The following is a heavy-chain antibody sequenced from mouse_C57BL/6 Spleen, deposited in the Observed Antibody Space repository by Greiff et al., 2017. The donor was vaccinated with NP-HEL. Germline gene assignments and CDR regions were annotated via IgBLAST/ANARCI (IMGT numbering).Heavy chain of an antibody. CDR2: IYPGSGST. V-gene: IGHV1-55*01. CDR3: ATFYF. Sequence: QVQLQQPGAELVKPGASVKMSCKASGYTFTSYWITWVKQRPGQGLEWIGDIYPGSGSTNYNEKFKSKATLTVDTPSSTAYMQLSSLTSEDSAVYYFATFYFWGQGTLVTVSA. J-gene: IGHJ3*01. CDR1: GYTFTSYW. D-gene: IGHD2-1*01.